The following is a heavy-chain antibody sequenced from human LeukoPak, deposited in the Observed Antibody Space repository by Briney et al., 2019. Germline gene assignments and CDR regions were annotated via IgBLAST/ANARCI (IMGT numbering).Heavy chain of an antibody. Sequence: PGGSLRLSCAASGCTFSSYAMSWVRQAPGKGLEWVSAISGSGGSTYYADSVKGRFTISRDNSKNTLYLQMNSLRAEDTAVYYCANDFWSGYYQYWGQGTLVTVSS. CDR3: ANDFWSGYYQY. CDR2: ISGSGGST. CDR1: GCTFSSYA. V-gene: IGHV3-23*01. J-gene: IGHJ4*02. D-gene: IGHD3-3*01.